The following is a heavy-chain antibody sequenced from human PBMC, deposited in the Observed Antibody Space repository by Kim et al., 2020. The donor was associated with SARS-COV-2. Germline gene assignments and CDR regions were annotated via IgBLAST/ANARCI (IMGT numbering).Heavy chain of an antibody. V-gene: IGHV3-74*01. CDR3: ARDPDYYGSGSYSP. J-gene: IGHJ5*02. Sequence: AASVKGRFTISRDNAKNTLYLQMNSLRAEDTAVYYCARDPDYYGSGSYSPWGQGTLVTVSS. D-gene: IGHD3-10*01.